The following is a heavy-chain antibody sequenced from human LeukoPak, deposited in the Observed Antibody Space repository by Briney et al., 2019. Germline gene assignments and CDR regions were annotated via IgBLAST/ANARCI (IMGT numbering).Heavy chain of an antibody. J-gene: IGHJ4*02. V-gene: IGHV4-39*01. CDR1: GGSISSSGYY. CDR3: ARHRSSSRGGSGFSQGQFDY. Sequence: PSETLSLTCTVSGGSISSSGYYWGWIRQPPGKGLEWIGSIYYGGNTYYNPSLKSRLTISVDTSKDLFSLRLSSVTAADTALYYCARHRSSSRGGSGFSQGQFDYWGQGTLVTVSS. CDR2: IYYGGNT. D-gene: IGHD3-22*01.